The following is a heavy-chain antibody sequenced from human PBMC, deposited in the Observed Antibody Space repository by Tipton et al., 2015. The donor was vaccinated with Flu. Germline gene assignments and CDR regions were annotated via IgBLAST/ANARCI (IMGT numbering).Heavy chain of an antibody. CDR3: AKEWLWEAFYYGMNV. CDR2: ISYDGSGE. V-gene: IGHV3-30*18. Sequence: SLRLSCAASGFTFSGYGMYWVRQTPGKGLEWVAIISYDGSGEYYADSVKGRFTISRDNPKNTLYLQMNSLRAEDTAVYYCAKEWLWEAFYYGMNVWGQGTTVTVSS. CDR1: GFTFSGYG. J-gene: IGHJ6*02. D-gene: IGHD1-26*01.